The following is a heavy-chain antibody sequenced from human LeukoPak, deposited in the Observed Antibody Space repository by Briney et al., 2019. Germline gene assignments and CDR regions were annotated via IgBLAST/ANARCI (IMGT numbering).Heavy chain of an antibody. V-gene: IGHV3-21*01. CDR3: ASALGVRDWFDP. Sequence: PGGSLRPSCAASGFTFSSYTMNWVRQAPGKGLEWVSSISSSSSYIYYADSVKGRFTISRDNAKNSLYLQMNSLRAEDTAVYYCASALGVRDWFDPWGQGTLVTVSS. J-gene: IGHJ5*02. CDR1: GFTFSSYT. D-gene: IGHD6-6*01. CDR2: ISSSSSYI.